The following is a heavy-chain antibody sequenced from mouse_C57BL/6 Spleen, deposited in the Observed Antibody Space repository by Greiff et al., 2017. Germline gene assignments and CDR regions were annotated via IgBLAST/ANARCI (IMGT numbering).Heavy chain of an antibody. J-gene: IGHJ4*01. CDR3: ARDGICYDYGIGGYAMDY. CDR2: ISYDGSN. CDR1: GYSITSGYY. D-gene: IGHD2-4*01. Sequence: VQLKESGPGLVKPSQSLSLTCSVTGYSITSGYYWNWIRQFPGNKLEWMGYISYDGSNNYNPSLKNRISITRDTAKSQFYLKLKSVTTEDTATYYCARDGICYDYGIGGYAMDYWGQGTSVTVSS. V-gene: IGHV3-6*01.